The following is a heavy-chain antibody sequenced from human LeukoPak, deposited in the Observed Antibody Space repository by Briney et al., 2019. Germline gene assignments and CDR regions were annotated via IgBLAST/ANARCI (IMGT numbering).Heavy chain of an antibody. CDR1: GFTFSDYG. J-gene: IGHJ4*02. CDR2: VSGKSRAI. Sequence: GGSLRLSCAASGFTFSDYGMNWVRQAPGKGLEWLSFVSGKSRAIYYADSVKGRFTISRDNAKESVYLQMSSLRAEDTAVYYCASLSLRWPDYWGQGTLVTVSS. CDR3: ASLSLRWPDY. D-gene: IGHD4-23*01. V-gene: IGHV3-48*04.